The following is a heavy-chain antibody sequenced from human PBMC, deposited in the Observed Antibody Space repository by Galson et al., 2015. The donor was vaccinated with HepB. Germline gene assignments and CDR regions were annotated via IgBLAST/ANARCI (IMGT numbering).Heavy chain of an antibody. CDR3: ARVPILGDDFWSGYLGDYYYGMDV. J-gene: IGHJ6*02. V-gene: IGHV4-4*07. Sequence: SETLSLTCTVSGSSITSYSWSWVRQPAGKGLEFIGRIYSSGRTTYNPNYNPSLKSRVTNYNPSLKSRVTMSVDTSKNQFSLKLSSVTAADTAIYYCARVPILGDDFWSGYLGDYYYGMDVWGQGTTVTVSS. CDR2: IYSSGRTTYNPNYNPSLKSRVT. CDR1: GSSITSYS. D-gene: IGHD3-3*01.